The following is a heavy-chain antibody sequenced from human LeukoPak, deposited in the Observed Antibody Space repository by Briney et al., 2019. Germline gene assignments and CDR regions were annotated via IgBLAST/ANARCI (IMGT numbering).Heavy chain of an antibody. CDR1: GYSISSSNW. J-gene: IGHJ4*02. CDR2: IYYSGST. Sequence: SDTLSLTCAVSGYSISSSNWWGWIRQSPGKGLEWIGYIYYSGSTYYNPPLKSRVTMSVDTSKNQFSLKVSSVTAVDTAVYYCARHSSSGWYDVDHWGQGTLVTVSS. CDR3: ARHSSSGWYDVDH. D-gene: IGHD6-19*01. V-gene: IGHV4-28*01.